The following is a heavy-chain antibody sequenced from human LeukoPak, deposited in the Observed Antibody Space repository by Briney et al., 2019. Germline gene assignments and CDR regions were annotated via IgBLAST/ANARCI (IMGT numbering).Heavy chain of an antibody. CDR1: GYTFINYA. Sequence: ASVKVSCKASGYTFINYALHWVRQAPGQRLEWMGWTNGATGNTKFSQDFEGRRTITIDTSASKAYMELSSLRSEDTAVYYCARSPGGNARTWLDYWGQGTLVTVSS. V-gene: IGHV1-3*02. D-gene: IGHD4-23*01. CDR3: ARSPGGNARTWLDY. J-gene: IGHJ4*02. CDR2: TNGATGNT.